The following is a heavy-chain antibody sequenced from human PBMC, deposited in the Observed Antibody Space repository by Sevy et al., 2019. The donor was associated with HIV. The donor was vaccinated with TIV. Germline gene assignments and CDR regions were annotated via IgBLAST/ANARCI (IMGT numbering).Heavy chain of an antibody. CDR2: NHYTGGT. D-gene: IGHD5-12*01. J-gene: IGHJ4*02. V-gene: IGHV4-30-4*01. Sequence: SETLSLTCTVSGGSISSSDSYWSWIRQPPGKGLEWIGYNHYTGGTYYNPFLKSRVAMSLDTSEKQFSLKLNFLTAAYTAVYYCASKRGYNHGPFDYWGQGTLVTVSS. CDR3: ASKRGYNHGPFDY. CDR1: GGSISSSDSY.